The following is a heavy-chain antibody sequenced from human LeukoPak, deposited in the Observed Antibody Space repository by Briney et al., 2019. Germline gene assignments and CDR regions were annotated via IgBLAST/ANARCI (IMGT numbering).Heavy chain of an antibody. Sequence: GGSLRLSCAVSGYTFSSYAMSWVREAPEKGREWGSRIRGSGDTTYYPDSMKGRFTISRDNSKNTLYLQMNSLRAEDTAVYYCARDGPTVADARPFDYWGQGTLVTVSS. J-gene: IGHJ4*02. CDR2: IRGSGDTT. CDR3: ARDGPTVADARPFDY. V-gene: IGHV3-23*01. D-gene: IGHD4-23*01. CDR1: GYTFSSYA.